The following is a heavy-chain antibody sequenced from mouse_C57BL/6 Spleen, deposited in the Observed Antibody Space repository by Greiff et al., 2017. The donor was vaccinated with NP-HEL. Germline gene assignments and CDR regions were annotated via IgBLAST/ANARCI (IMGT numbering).Heavy chain of an antibody. Sequence: DVHLVESEGGLVQPGSSMKLSCTASGFTFSDYYMAWVRQVPEKGLEWVANINYDGSSTYYLDSLKSRFIISRDNAKNILYLQMSSLKSEDTATYYCARVPMITTYYFDYWGQGTTLTVAS. J-gene: IGHJ2*01. V-gene: IGHV5-16*01. CDR3: ARVPMITTYYFDY. CDR2: INYDGSST. CDR1: GFTFSDYY. D-gene: IGHD2-4*01.